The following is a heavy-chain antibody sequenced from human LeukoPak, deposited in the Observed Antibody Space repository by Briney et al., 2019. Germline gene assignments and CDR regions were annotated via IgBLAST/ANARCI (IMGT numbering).Heavy chain of an antibody. D-gene: IGHD6-13*01. CDR1: GFTFSMSA. CDR3: ARGRAGIAAAGFDY. CDR2: ISFDGGNK. Sequence: PGRSLRHSCATSGFTFSMSAMHSVRLAPGKGLDWVAVISFDGGNKFYADSVKGRFSISRDNSKNTLYLQMNSLGLDDTAVYFCARGRAGIAAAGFDYWGQGTLVTVSS. V-gene: IGHV3-30-3*01. J-gene: IGHJ4*01.